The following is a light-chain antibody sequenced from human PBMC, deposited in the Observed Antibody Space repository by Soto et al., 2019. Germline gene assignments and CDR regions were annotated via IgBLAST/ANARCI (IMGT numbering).Light chain of an antibody. J-gene: IGLJ3*02. CDR2: DVS. CDR1: SNDVGGYNY. CDR3: CSYAGSYSWV. V-gene: IGLV2-11*01. Sequence: QSVLTQPRSVSGSPGQSVTISCTGTSNDVGGYNYVSWYQQHPGKAPKLMVYDVSQRPSGVPDRFSGSKSGNTASLTISGLQADDDGDYFCCSYAGSYSWVFGGGTKLTVL.